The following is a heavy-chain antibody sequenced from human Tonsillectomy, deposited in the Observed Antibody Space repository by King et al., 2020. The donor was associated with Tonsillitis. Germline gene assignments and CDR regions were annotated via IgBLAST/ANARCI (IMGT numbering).Heavy chain of an antibody. CDR3: AGDHTGGNTFEHFQH. Sequence: QLVQSGGGVVQPGRSLRLSCAASGFTFSNFGMHWVRQAPGKGLEWVAVIWYDGSNKYYADSVKGRFTISRDNSKNTLYLQMNSLRAEDTAVYYCAGDHTGGNTFEHFQHWGQGTLVAVSS. V-gene: IGHV3-33*01. J-gene: IGHJ1*01. D-gene: IGHD1-1*01. CDR2: IWYDGSNK. CDR1: GFTFSNFG.